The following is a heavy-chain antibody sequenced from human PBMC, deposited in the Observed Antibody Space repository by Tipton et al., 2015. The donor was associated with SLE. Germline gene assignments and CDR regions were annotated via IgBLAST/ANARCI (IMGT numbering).Heavy chain of an antibody. CDR3: ARGGSWGPSGGPQGAFDI. CDR1: GGSFSGYY. J-gene: IGHJ3*02. D-gene: IGHD1-26*01. Sequence: LRLSCAVYGGSFSGYYWSWIRQPPGKGLEWIGEINHSGSTNYNPSLKSRVTISVDTSKNQFSLKLSSVTAADTAVYYCARGGSWGPSGGPQGAFDIWGQGTMVTVSS. CDR2: INHSGST. V-gene: IGHV4-34*01.